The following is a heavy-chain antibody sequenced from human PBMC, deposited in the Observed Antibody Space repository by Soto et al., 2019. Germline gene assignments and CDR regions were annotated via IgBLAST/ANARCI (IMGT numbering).Heavy chain of an antibody. D-gene: IGHD3-10*01. CDR3: AGAMVRKILIFEPSGIHV. CDR2: IIPNFDTP. CDR1: GGSFNNYA. J-gene: IGHJ6*02. Sequence: QVHLVQSGAEVKKPGSSVKVSCKTSGGSFNNYAVSWVRQAPGQGLEWMGGIIPNFDTPNYAQKFQDRVTIIADEPTSTVYMELRSLRSNDTAVYYWAGAMVRKILIFEPSGIHVGGRGTTVIVPS. V-gene: IGHV1-69*01.